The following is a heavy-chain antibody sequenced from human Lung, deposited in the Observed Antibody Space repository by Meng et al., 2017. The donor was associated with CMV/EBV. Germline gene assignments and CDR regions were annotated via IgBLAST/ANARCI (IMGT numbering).Heavy chain of an antibody. CDR3: ARRSGSYVNAFDI. D-gene: IGHD1-26*01. J-gene: IGHJ3*02. CDR2: ISSSGSTM. V-gene: IGHV3-48*03. Sequence: SCAASGFTFSSYEMNWVRQAPGKGLEWVSYISSSGSTMYYADSVKGRFTISRDNAKNSLYLQMNSLRVEDTAVYYCARRSGSYVNAFDIGGQGTRGTVSS. CDR1: GFTFSSYE.